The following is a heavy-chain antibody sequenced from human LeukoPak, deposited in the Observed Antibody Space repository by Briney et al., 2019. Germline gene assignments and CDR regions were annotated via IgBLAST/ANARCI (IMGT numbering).Heavy chain of an antibody. CDR2: IFYSGNT. Sequence: SETMSLTCSVSGGSISSISYYWGWIRQPPGKGLEWIGSIFYSGNTYFNPSLEGRVTISVDTSKNQFSLKLTSVTAADTAVYYCARVEYDSSSWHYYGMDVWGQGTTVTVSS. D-gene: IGHD6-13*01. V-gene: IGHV4-39*07. CDR3: ARVEYDSSSWHYYGMDV. J-gene: IGHJ6*02. CDR1: GGSISSISYY.